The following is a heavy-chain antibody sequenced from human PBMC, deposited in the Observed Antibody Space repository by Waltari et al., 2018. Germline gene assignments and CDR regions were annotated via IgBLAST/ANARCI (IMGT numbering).Heavy chain of an antibody. CDR2: IDPRDSST. J-gene: IGHJ4*02. Sequence: EVQLVQSGAEVKKPGESLRISCKGSGYSFTDYWILWVRQMPGKGLEWVASIDPRDSSTVYNSSFQGHVTVSADKSISTAYLQWSSLKASDTAMYFCARRVVREPFDHWGQGTLVTVSS. D-gene: IGHD3-10*02. CDR1: GYSFTDYW. V-gene: IGHV5-10-1*03. CDR3: ARRVVREPFDH.